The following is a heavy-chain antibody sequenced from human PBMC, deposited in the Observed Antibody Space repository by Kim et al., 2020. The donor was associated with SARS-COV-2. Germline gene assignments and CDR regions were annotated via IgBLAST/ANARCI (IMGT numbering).Heavy chain of an antibody. V-gene: IGHV4-59*01. J-gene: IGHJ5*02. CDR3: ARDYYDSSGYYLHTFNWFDP. CDR1: GGSISSYY. CDR2: IYYSGST. Sequence: SETLSLTCTVSGGSISSYYWSWIRQPPGKGLEWIGYIYYSGSTNYNPSLKSRVTISVDTSKNQFSLKLSSVTAADTAVYYCARDYYDSSGYYLHTFNWFDPWGQGTLVTVSS. D-gene: IGHD3-22*01.